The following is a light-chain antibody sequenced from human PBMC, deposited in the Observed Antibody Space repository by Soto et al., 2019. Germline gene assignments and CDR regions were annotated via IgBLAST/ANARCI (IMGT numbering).Light chain of an antibody. J-gene: IGKJ1*01. CDR1: QDTDNY. Sequence: DIQMTQSPSAMSASVGDRVTITCRASQDTDNYLAWFQQKPGKVPKRLIYGASSLQSGVPSRFSGSGSGPEFTLTIHSLQPEDFATYYCLQYKTYPWTFGQGTKVDIK. CDR2: GAS. CDR3: LQYKTYPWT. V-gene: IGKV1-17*03.